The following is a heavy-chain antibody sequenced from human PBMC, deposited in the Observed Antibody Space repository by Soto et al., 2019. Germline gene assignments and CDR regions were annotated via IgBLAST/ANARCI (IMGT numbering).Heavy chain of an antibody. CDR2: INHSGST. Sequence: PSETLSLTCAVYGGSFGGYYWSWIRQPPGKGLEWIGEINHSGSTNYNPSLKSRVTISVDTSKNQFSLKLSSVTAADTAVYYCARGKLPDYYYYGMDVWGQGTTVTVSS. J-gene: IGHJ6*02. CDR1: GGSFGGYY. CDR3: ARGKLPDYYYYGMDV. V-gene: IGHV4-34*01.